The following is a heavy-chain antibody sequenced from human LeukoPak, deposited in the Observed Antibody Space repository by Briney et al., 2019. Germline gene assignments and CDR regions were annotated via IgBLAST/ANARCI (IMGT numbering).Heavy chain of an antibody. CDR1: GGSFSGYY. CDR3: ARNGGNSDFDY. J-gene: IGHJ4*02. CDR2: IYHSGST. D-gene: IGHD4-23*01. V-gene: IGHV4-34*01. Sequence: TSETLSLTCAVYGGSFSGYYWSWIRQPPGKGLEWIGEIYHSGSTNYNPSLKSRVTILLDKSKNQFSLKLSSVTAADTAVYYCARNGGNSDFDYWGQGTLVTVSS.